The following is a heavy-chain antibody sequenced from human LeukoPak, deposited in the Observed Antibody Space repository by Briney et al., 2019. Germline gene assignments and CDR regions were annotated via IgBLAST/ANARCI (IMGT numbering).Heavy chain of an antibody. CDR2: ISSSGSTI. CDR1: GFTFGDYY. V-gene: IGHV3-11*04. J-gene: IGHJ6*03. D-gene: IGHD2-8*01. Sequence: GGSLRLSCAASGFTFGDYYMSWIRQAPGKGLEWVSYISSSGSTIYYADSVKGRFTISRDNAKNSLYLQMYSLRAEDTAVYYCAREKVNGGYYYMDVWGKGTTVTVSS. CDR3: AREKVNGGYYYMDV.